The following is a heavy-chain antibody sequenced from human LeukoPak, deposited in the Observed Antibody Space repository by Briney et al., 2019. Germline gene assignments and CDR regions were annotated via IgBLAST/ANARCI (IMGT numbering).Heavy chain of an antibody. J-gene: IGHJ5*02. CDR3: ARTNSGSYYGSYNWFDP. CDR1: GGSISSGGYY. CDR2: IYYSGST. D-gene: IGHD1-26*01. Sequence: SETLSLTCTVSGGSISSGGYYWSWIRQHPGKGLEWIGYIYYSGSTYYNPSLKSRVTISVDTSKNQFSLKLSSVTAADTAVYYCARTNSGSYYGSYNWFDPWGQGTLVTVSS. V-gene: IGHV4-61*08.